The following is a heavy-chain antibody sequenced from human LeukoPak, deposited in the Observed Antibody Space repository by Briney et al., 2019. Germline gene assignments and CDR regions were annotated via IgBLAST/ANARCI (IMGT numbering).Heavy chain of an antibody. V-gene: IGHV4-38-2*01. D-gene: IGHD1-1*01. J-gene: IGHJ4*02. CDR1: GYSISSGYY. Sequence: PSETLSLTCAVSGYSISSGYYWGWIRQPPGKGLEWIGSIYHSGSTYYNPSLKSRVTIPVDTSKNQFSLKLSSVTAADTAVYYCARHSKEQLGEIYFDYWGQGTLVTVSS. CDR2: IYHSGST. CDR3: ARHSKEQLGEIYFDY.